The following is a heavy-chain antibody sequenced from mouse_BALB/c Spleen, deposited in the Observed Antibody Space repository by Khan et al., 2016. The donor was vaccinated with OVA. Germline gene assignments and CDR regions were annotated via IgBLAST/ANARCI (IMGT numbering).Heavy chain of an antibody. CDR2: INPSTGYT. CDR3: AKTGNYGFAF. CDR1: GYTFTSYW. V-gene: IGHV1-7*01. D-gene: IGHD2-1*01. J-gene: IGHJ3*01. Sequence: QVQLQQSGAELAKPGASVKMSCKASGYTFTSYWMHWVKQRPGQGLEWIGYINPSTGYTEYNQKFKDKATLTADKSSNTAYMQLSSLTSEDSAVYFCAKTGNYGFAFWGQGTLVTVSA.